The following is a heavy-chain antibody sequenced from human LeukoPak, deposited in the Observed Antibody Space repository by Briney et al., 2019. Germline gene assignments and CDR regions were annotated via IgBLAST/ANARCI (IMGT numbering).Heavy chain of an antibody. J-gene: IGHJ4*02. CDR3: ARGEGDYNPFDY. Sequence: GGSLRLSCAVSGFTVSSNYMSWVRQAPGKGLEWVSVMYSGGSTYYADSMKGRFTISRHNSKNTLYLEINSLRPDDTAVYYCARGEGDYNPFDYWGQGTLVTVSS. D-gene: IGHD4-17*01. CDR2: MYSGGST. CDR1: GFTVSSNY. V-gene: IGHV3-53*04.